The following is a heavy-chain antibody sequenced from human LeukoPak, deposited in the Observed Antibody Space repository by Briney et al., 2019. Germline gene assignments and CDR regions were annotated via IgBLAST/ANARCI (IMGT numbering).Heavy chain of an antibody. CDR2: INPNSGGT. Sequence: ASVKVSCKASGYTFTSYDINWVRQATGQGLEWMGWINPNSGGTNYAQKFQGRVTMTRDKSISTAYLQWSSLKASDTAMYYCARQVRVDTAIDYWGQGTLVTVSS. CDR3: ARQVRVDTAIDY. V-gene: IGHV1-2*02. J-gene: IGHJ4*02. D-gene: IGHD5-18*01. CDR1: GYTFTSYD.